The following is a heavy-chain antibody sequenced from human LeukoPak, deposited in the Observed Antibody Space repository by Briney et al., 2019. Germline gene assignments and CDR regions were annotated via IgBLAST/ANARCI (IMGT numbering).Heavy chain of an antibody. V-gene: IGHV4-61*01. J-gene: IGHJ4*02. Sequence: SETLSLTCTVSGGSVSSGSYYWSWIRQPPGKGLEWIGYIYYSGSTNYNPSLKSRVTISVDTSENQFSLKLSSATAADTAVYYCARVSTGYSYGSTSFDYWGQGTLVTVSS. CDR2: IYYSGST. CDR1: GGSVSSGSYY. CDR3: ARVSTGYSYGSTSFDY. D-gene: IGHD5-18*01.